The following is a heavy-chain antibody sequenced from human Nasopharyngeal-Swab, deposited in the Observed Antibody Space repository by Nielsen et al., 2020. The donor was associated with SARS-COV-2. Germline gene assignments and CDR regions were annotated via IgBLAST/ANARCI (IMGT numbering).Heavy chain of an antibody. J-gene: IGHJ6*02. CDR1: GFTFSSYA. CDR3: AKGGYSSSWYEAPYYYYYYGMDV. D-gene: IGHD6-13*01. V-gene: IGHV3-23*01. Sequence: GESLKISCAASGFTFSSYAMCWVRQAPGKGLEWVSAISGSGGSTYYADSVKGRFTISRDNSKNTLYLQMNSLRAEDTAVYYCAKGGYSSSWYEAPYYYYYYGMDVWGQGTTVTVSS. CDR2: ISGSGGST.